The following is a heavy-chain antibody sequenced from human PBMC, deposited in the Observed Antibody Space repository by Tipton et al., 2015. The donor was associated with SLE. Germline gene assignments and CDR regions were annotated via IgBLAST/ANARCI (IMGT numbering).Heavy chain of an antibody. V-gene: IGHV4-30-2*01. D-gene: IGHD3-3*01. CDR2: IFRSGNA. CDR3: ARARRFLEWLSPHFFDY. CDR1: GGSINSGDYS. Sequence: TLSLTCAVSGGSINSGDYSWSWIRRPPGKGLEWIGYIFRSGNAYYNPSLKSRVTISVDTSKNQFSLKLSSVTAADTAVYYCARARRFLEWLSPHFFDYWGQGTLVTVSS. J-gene: IGHJ4*02.